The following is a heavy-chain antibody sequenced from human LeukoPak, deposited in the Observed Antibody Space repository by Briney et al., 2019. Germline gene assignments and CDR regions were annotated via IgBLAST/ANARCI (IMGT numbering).Heavy chain of an antibody. J-gene: IGHJ4*02. Sequence: GGSLRLSCAASGFTFSSYGMSWVRQAPGKGLEWVSAISGSGGSTYYADSVKGRFTISRDNSKNTLYLQMNSLRAEDTAVYYCAKDRGITIFGVVMIANYFDYWGQGTLVTVSS. CDR3: AKDRGITIFGVVMIANYFDY. CDR2: ISGSGGST. V-gene: IGHV3-23*01. CDR1: GFTFSSYG. D-gene: IGHD3-3*01.